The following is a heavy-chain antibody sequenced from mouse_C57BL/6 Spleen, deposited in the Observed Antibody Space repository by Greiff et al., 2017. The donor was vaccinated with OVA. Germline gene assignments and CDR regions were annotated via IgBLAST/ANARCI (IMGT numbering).Heavy chain of an antibody. V-gene: IGHV1-59*01. J-gene: IGHJ3*01. CDR3: ARSFAY. CDR2: IDPSDSYT. Sequence: QVQLQQPGAELVRPGTSVKLSCKASGYTFTSYWMHWVKQRPGQGLEWIGVIDPSDSYTNYNEKFKGKATFTADTSSNTAYMQLSSLTTEDSAIYYCARSFAYWGQGTLVTVSA. CDR1: GYTFTSYW.